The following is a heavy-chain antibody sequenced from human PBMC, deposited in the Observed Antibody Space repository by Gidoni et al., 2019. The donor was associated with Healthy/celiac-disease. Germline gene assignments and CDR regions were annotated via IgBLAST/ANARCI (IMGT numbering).Heavy chain of an antibody. CDR2: IVWDDDK. J-gene: IGHJ6*02. Sequence: QVTLRESGPALVKPTQTLTLTCTFSGFSLSTSEMCVSWIRQPPGKALEWLALIVWDDDKYYSTSLKTRLSISKDTSQNQVVLTMTNMDPVDTATYYCARIRGDYVRFYYYGMDVWGQGTTVTVSS. CDR1: GFSLSTSEMC. V-gene: IGHV2-70*01. D-gene: IGHD4-17*01. CDR3: ARIRGDYVRFYYYGMDV.